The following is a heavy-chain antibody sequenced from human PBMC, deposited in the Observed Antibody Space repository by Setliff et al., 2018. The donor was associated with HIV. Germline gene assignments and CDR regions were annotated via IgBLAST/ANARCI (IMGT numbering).Heavy chain of an antibody. CDR2: IHYSGST. D-gene: IGHD3-3*01. Sequence: SETLSLTCTVSGASISSFYWSWIRQHPGKGLEWIGYIHYSGSTYYNPSLKSQVTISVDTSKNRLSLKLSSVTAADAAVYYCARCYYNFWSGYPLDYMDVWGKGTTVTVSS. CDR3: ARCYYNFWSGYPLDYMDV. J-gene: IGHJ6*03. V-gene: IGHV4-59*06. CDR1: GASISSFY.